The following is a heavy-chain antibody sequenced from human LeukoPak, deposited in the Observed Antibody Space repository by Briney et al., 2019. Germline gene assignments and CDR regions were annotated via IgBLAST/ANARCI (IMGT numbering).Heavy chain of an antibody. CDR1: GLTFIYSA. D-gene: IGHD6-19*01. CDR3: ARAHRYGSGWFDY. Sequence: GGAPRLSCAAPGLTFIYSAIPWVRQAPGKGLEWVAFILHDGSNKYYTDSVKGRFTISRDNSKNTVSLQMNSLRADDTAIYYCARAHRYGSGWFDYWGQGTLVTVSS. V-gene: IGHV3-30-3*01. J-gene: IGHJ4*02. CDR2: ILHDGSNK.